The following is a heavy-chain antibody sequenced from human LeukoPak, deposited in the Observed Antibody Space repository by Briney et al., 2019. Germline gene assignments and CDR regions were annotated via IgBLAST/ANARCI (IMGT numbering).Heavy chain of an antibody. CDR3: ATDRFNDYVWGSYLRFDP. CDR1: GFTFSSYA. V-gene: IGHV3-23*01. D-gene: IGHD3-16*02. J-gene: IGHJ5*02. Sequence: GGSLRLSCAASGFTFSSYAMSWVRQAPGKGLEWVSAISGSGGSTYYADSVRGRFTISRDNSKNTLYLQMNSLRAEDTAVYYCATDRFNDYVWGSYLRFDPWGQGTLVTVSS. CDR2: ISGSGGST.